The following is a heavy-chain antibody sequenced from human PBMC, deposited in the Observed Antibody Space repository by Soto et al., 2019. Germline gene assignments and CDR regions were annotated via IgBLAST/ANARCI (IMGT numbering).Heavy chain of an antibody. CDR1: GDTFISYY. CDR2: INPRGGTT. CDR3: EREKGVEGEWLQIGRSWFDP. D-gene: IGHD5-12*01. V-gene: IGHV1-46*01. J-gene: IGHJ5*02. Sequence: QVQLVQSGTEVKKPGASVTVSCKASGDTFISYYIHWVRQAPGQGLEWMGIINPRGGTTSYGQKFRGRVTMTRDTSTSTVYMELSSLRSEDTAVYYCEREKGVEGEWLQIGRSWFDPWGQGSLVTVSS.